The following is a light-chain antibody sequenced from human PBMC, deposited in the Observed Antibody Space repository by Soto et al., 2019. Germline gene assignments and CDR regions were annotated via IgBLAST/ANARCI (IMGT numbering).Light chain of an antibody. CDR3: QPYGESRT. V-gene: IGKV3-11*01. J-gene: IGKJ1*01. Sequence: EIVLTQSPATLSLSPGERATLSCRASQSVSSYLAWYQQKPGQAPRLLIFDASNRATGIPARFSGSGSGTDLTLTIWRREHGDFAGYYCQPYGESRTVVQGTKV. CDR1: QSVSSY. CDR2: DAS.